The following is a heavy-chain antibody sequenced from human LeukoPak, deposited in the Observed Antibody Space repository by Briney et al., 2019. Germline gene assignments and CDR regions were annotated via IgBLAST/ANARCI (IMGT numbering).Heavy chain of an antibody. CDR3: ARDLGPAARRAFDI. D-gene: IGHD6-6*01. J-gene: IGHJ3*02. CDR2: ISSSGSTI. Sequence: GGSLRLSCAASGFTFSDYYMSWIRQAPGKGLEWVSYISSSGSTIYYADSVKGRFTISRDNAKNSLYLQMNSLRAEDTAVYYCARDLGPAARRAFDIWGQGTMVTVSS. CDR1: GFTFSDYY. V-gene: IGHV3-11*04.